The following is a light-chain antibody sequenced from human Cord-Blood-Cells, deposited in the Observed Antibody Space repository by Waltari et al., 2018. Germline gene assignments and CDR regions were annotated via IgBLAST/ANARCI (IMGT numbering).Light chain of an antibody. J-gene: IGLJ1*01. V-gene: IGLV2-14*01. CDR2: DVS. Sequence: QSALTQPASVSGPPGQSITLSCTGTSIDVGGYNYVSWYQQHPGKPPKLMIYDVSNRPSGVSNRFSGSKSGNTASLTISGLQAEDEADYYCSSYTSSSTYVFGTGTKVTVL. CDR1: SIDVGGYNY. CDR3: SSYTSSSTYV.